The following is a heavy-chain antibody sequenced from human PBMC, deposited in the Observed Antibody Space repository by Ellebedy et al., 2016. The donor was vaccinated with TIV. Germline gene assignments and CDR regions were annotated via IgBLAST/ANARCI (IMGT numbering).Heavy chain of an antibody. CDR1: GYTFTNYG. CDR2: INTYNGNT. J-gene: IGHJ4*02. V-gene: IGHV1-18*01. CDR3: ASVFIGRPFDY. D-gene: IGHD3-22*01. Sequence: AASVKVSCKASGYTFTNYGLSWVRQAPGQGLEWMGWINTYNGNTNYAQNFQGRVTMTRDTSTSTAYMELRSLRSDDTAVYYCASVFIGRPFDYWGQGTLVTVSS.